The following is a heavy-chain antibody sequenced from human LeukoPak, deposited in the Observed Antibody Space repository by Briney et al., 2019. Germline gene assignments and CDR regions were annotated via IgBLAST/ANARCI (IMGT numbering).Heavy chain of an antibody. V-gene: IGHV3-30*02. Sequence: SGGSLRLSCAASGFTFSSYGMHWVRQAPGKGLEWVAFIRYDGSNKYYADSVKGRFTISRDNSKNTLYLQMNSLRAEDTAVYYCAKLITMVRGVKNWFDPWGQGTLVTVSS. J-gene: IGHJ5*02. CDR3: AKLITMVRGVKNWFDP. D-gene: IGHD3-10*01. CDR2: IRYDGSNK. CDR1: GFTFSSYG.